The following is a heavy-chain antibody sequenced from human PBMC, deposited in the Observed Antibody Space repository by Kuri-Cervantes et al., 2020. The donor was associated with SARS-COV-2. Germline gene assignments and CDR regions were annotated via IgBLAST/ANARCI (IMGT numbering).Heavy chain of an antibody. Sequence: SVKVSCKASGGTFSNYAISWMRQAPGQGLEWMGGIIPIFGTANYAQKFQGRVTMTRDTSISTAYMELSRLRSDDTAVYYCARGEGDIVVVITNWGQGTLVTVSS. D-gene: IGHD2-2*01. CDR2: IIPIFGTA. V-gene: IGHV1-69*05. CDR3: ARGEGDIVVVITN. CDR1: GGTFSNYA. J-gene: IGHJ4*02.